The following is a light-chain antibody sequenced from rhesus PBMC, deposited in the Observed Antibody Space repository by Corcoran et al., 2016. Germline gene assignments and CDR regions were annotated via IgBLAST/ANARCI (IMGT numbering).Light chain of an antibody. V-gene: IGKV1-36*01. Sequence: DIQMTQSPSSLSASVGDRVTITCRASQGINNYLSWYQQKQGKPPKRLIYAASRLQSGVPPRFSGSGSGTDFARHISSLQPEDFASYYGLQYSSKPLTVGGGNKGEIK. CDR2: AAS. J-gene: IGKJ4*01. CDR1: QGINNY. CDR3: LQYSSKPLT.